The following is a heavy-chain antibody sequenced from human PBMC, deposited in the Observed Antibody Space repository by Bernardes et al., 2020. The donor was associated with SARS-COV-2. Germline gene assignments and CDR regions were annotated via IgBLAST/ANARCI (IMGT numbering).Heavy chain of an antibody. D-gene: IGHD5-12*01. CDR3: AKDRYSGYTGGSYFDY. CDR1: GFTFSSYA. CDR2: ISGSGGST. V-gene: IGHV3-23*01. J-gene: IGHJ4*02. Sequence: GGSLRLSCAASGFTFSSYAMSWVRQAPGKGLEWVSAISGSGGSTYYADSVKGRFTISRDNSKNTLYLQMNSLRAEDTAVYYCAKDRYSGYTGGSYFDYWGQGTLVTVSS.